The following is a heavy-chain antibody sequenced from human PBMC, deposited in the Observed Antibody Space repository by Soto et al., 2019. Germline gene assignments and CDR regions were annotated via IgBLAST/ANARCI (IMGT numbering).Heavy chain of an antibody. D-gene: IGHD6-6*01. V-gene: IGHV2-5*02. CDR1: GFSLSTSGVG. Sequence: QITLKESGPTLVKPTQTLTLTCTFSGFSLSTSGVGVGWIRQPPGKALEWLALIYWDDDKRYSPSLKSRLTITQDTSKNQVVLTKTNMDPVDTATYYCAHRVWGVAARMFDYWGQGTLVTVSS. CDR2: IYWDDDK. J-gene: IGHJ4*02. CDR3: AHRVWGVAARMFDY.